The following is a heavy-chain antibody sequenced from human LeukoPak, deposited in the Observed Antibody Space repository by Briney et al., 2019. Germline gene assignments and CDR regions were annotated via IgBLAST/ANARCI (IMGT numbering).Heavy chain of an antibody. J-gene: IGHJ3*02. CDR3: ARDGGRFEAFDI. CDR2: IYHSGST. Sequence: GSLRLSCSVSRFSFSDYGMVWFRQPPGNGLEWIGEIYHSGSTNYNPSLKSRVTISVDTSKNQFSLKLSSVTAADTAVYYCARDGGRFEAFDIWGQGTMVTVSP. CDR1: RFSFSDYG. V-gene: IGHV4-34*01. D-gene: IGHD3-16*01.